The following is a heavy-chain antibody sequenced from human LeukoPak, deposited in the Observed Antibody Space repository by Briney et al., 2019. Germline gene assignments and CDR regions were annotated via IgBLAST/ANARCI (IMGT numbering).Heavy chain of an antibody. Sequence: GGSLRLSCAASGFTFSSYSMNWVRQAPGKGLEWVSSISSSSSYIYYADSVKGRFTISRDNAKNSLYLQMNSLRAEDTAVYYCAKASKGFYDSSGYCDYWGQGTLVTVSS. V-gene: IGHV3-21*04. CDR2: ISSSSSYI. D-gene: IGHD3-22*01. J-gene: IGHJ4*02. CDR1: GFTFSSYS. CDR3: AKASKGFYDSSGYCDY.